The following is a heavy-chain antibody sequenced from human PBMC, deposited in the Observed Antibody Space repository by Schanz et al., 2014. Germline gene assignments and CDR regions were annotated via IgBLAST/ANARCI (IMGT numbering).Heavy chain of an antibody. D-gene: IGHD2-2*01. J-gene: IGHJ5*02. V-gene: IGHV1-18*04. Sequence: QVRLVQSGAEAREPGASVKVSCKATGYMFDTYGFAWVRQAPGQGLEWMGWISGYNGKTIYLDNREDKISMPPAPATSTAYMELRNLRSADTAVYYCARDGNQPLDAWGQGTLVTVSS. CDR1: GYMFDTYG. CDR3: ARDGNQPLDA. CDR2: ISGYNGKT.